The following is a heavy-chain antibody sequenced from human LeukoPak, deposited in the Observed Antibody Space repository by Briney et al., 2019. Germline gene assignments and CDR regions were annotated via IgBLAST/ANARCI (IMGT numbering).Heavy chain of an antibody. J-gene: IGHJ3*02. CDR2: DYYSGSS. Sequence: SETLSLTCTVSGGSITDYYWGWIRQPPGKGLEWIGYDYYSGSSNYNPSLKSRVTISVDTSKNQFSLKISSVTAADTAVYYCARDLKLDGSSGYYAFDIWGQGTMVTVSS. V-gene: IGHV4-59*01. CDR3: ARDLKLDGSSGYYAFDI. D-gene: IGHD3-22*01. CDR1: GGSITDYY.